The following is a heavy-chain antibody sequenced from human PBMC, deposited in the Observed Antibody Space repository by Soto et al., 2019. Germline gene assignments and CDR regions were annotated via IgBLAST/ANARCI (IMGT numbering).Heavy chain of an antibody. D-gene: IGHD6-6*01. CDR2: IWYDGSNK. CDR1: GFSFSSYW. CDR3: ARDRSHNLRRYYYGMDV. V-gene: IGHV3-33*08. Sequence: PGGSLRLSCADSGFSFSSYWMHWVRQAPGKGLEWVAVIWYDGSNKYYADSVKGRFTISRDNSKNTLYLQMNSLRAEDTAVYYCARDRSHNLRRYYYGMDVWGQGTTVTVSS. J-gene: IGHJ6*02.